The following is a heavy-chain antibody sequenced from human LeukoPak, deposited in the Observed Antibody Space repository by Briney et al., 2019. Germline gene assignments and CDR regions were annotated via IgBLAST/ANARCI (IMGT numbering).Heavy chain of an antibody. Sequence: GASLQISCKGSGSSFTSYWIGGVRQMPGKGLGWMGIIYPGGSDTRYSPSFQGQVSISADMSMSTAYLQWSSVNASDSAMYYCARVRPQDGFDIWGQGTMVTVSS. CDR2: IYPGGSDT. V-gene: IGHV5-51*01. CDR1: GSSFTSYW. CDR3: ARVRPQDGFDI. J-gene: IGHJ3*02.